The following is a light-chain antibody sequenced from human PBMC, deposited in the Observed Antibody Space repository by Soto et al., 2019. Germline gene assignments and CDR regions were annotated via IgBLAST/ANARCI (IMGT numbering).Light chain of an antibody. V-gene: IGKV3-20*01. Sequence: ERVMTQSPATLSLSPGDRATLSCRASQSVSRSYLGWYQQKPGQAPRLLMYGASIRAAGVPDRFSGSGSGTESTLTISRLEPEDFTVYYCHHYETFGQGTKVDIK. CDR2: GAS. CDR1: QSVSRSY. CDR3: HHYET. J-gene: IGKJ1*01.